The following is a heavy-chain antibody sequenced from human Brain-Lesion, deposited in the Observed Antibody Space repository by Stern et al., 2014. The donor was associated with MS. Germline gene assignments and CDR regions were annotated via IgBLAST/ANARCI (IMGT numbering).Heavy chain of an antibody. Sequence: QVQLVESGAEAKNPGASVKVSCKTSGSIFTGYHRHWVRQAPGQGLEWKGGITRNTGGTKNEKKFQGRVTMRRDTSISTDTMEMSSLTSDDTAVYYCARDQRGIAIFGVVTDYYYLGMDVWGQGTTVTV. CDR2: ITRNTGGT. J-gene: IGHJ6*02. CDR1: GSIFTGYH. D-gene: IGHD3-3*01. V-gene: IGHV1-2*02. CDR3: ARDQRGIAIFGVVTDYYYLGMDV.